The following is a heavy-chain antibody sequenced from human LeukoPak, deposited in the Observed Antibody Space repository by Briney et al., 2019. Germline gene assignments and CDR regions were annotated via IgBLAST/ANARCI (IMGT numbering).Heavy chain of an antibody. CDR3: AKGSGTSRQLFDY. CDR2: ISFDGTNK. CDR1: GFSFSNSA. Sequence: GGSLRLSCAASGFSFSNSAMHWVRQAPGKGLEWVAVISFDGTNKYYADSVKGRFTISRDNSKNTLFLQMNSLRAGDTALYYCAKGSGTSRQLFDYWGLGTLVTVSS. J-gene: IGHJ4*02. V-gene: IGHV3-30-3*01. D-gene: IGHD1-26*01.